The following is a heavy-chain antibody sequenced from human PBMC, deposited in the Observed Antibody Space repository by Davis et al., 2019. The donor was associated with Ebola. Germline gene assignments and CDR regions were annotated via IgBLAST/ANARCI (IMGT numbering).Heavy chain of an antibody. Sequence: GESLKISCAASGFSFSSYWMSWVRQAPGKGLEWVASIKQDGSEKYYVDSVKGRFTISRDNAKNSLYLQMNSLRAEDTAVYYCARVSYTNGLYYFDYWGQGTLVTVSS. J-gene: IGHJ4*02. CDR3: ARVSYTNGLYYFDY. V-gene: IGHV3-7*01. CDR1: GFSFSSYW. CDR2: IKQDGSEK. D-gene: IGHD6-19*01.